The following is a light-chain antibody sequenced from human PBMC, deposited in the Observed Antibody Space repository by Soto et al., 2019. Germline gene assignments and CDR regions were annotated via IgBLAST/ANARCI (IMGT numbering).Light chain of an antibody. CDR3: QQGNRFPLT. CDR2: TTS. Sequence: DIQMTQSPSSVSASVGDRVTITCRASQAINRYLAWYQQKPGKAPNLLIYTTSSLQSGVPSRFSGSGSGTDFTLTTSSLEPEDFATYYCQQGNRFPLTFGGGTKAEIK. J-gene: IGKJ4*01. CDR1: QAINRY. V-gene: IGKV1-12*01.